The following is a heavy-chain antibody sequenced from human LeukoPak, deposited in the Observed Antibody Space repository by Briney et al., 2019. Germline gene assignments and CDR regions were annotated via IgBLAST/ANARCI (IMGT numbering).Heavy chain of an antibody. V-gene: IGHV3-9*01. CDR3: ARDGYLDY. Sequence: PGESLRLSCAASGFTFSSYAMSWVRQAPGKGLEWVSGISWNSGSIGYADSVKGRFAISRDNAKNSLYLQMNSLRAEDTALYYCARDGYLDYWGQGTLVTVSS. CDR2: ISWNSGSI. J-gene: IGHJ4*02. D-gene: IGHD3-16*02. CDR1: GFTFSSYA.